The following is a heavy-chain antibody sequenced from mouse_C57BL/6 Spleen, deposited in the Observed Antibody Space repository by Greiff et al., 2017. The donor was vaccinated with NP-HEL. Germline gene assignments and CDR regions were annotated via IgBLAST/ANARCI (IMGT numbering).Heavy chain of an antibody. V-gene: IGHV1-54*01. CDR1: GYAFTNYL. Sequence: VQLQQSGAELVRPGTSLKVSCKASGYAFTNYLIEWVKQRPGQGLEWIGVINPGSGGTNYNEKFKGKATLTADKSSSTAYMQLSSLTSEDSAVYFCAREDYGSPFAYWGQGTLVTVSA. J-gene: IGHJ3*01. D-gene: IGHD1-1*01. CDR2: INPGSGGT. CDR3: AREDYGSPFAY.